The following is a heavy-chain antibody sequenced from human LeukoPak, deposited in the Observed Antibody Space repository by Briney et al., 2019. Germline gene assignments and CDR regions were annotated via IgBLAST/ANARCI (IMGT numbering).Heavy chain of an antibody. CDR1: GFTFSSYW. Sequence: GGSLRRSCAASGFTFSSYWMHWVRQAPGKGLVWVSRINTDGSSTNYADSVKGRFTISRDNAKNTLYLQMNSLRAEDSAVYYCAKSNRASVSDVWGQGTTVTVSS. CDR3: AKSNRASVSDV. J-gene: IGHJ6*02. CDR2: INTDGSST. V-gene: IGHV3-74*01.